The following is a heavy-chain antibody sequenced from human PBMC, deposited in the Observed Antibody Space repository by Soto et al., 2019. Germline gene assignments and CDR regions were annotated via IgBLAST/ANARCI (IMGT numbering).Heavy chain of an antibody. CDR2: ISGSGGST. J-gene: IGHJ3*02. CDR3: AKDRGRVVVNDAFDI. D-gene: IGHD3-22*01. V-gene: IGHV3-23*01. Sequence: GGSLRLSCAASGFTFSSYAMSWVRQAPGKGLEWVSAISGSGGSTYYADSVKGRFTISRDNSKNMLYLQMNSLRAEDTAVYYCAKDRGRVVVNDAFDIWGQGTMVTVSS. CDR1: GFTFSSYA.